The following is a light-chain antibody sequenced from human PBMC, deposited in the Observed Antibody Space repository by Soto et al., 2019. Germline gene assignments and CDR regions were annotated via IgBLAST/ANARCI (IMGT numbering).Light chain of an antibody. CDR2: DVS. Sequence: QSALTQPASVSGSPGQSVTISFTGTSIDVGGYNYVSWYQQHPGKAPKLMIYDVSNRPSGVSNRFSGSKSVNTAFLTISGLQDEDEADYYCSSYTSSSTVVFGGGTQLTVL. CDR3: SSYTSSSTVV. CDR1: SIDVGGYNY. J-gene: IGLJ2*01. V-gene: IGLV2-14*03.